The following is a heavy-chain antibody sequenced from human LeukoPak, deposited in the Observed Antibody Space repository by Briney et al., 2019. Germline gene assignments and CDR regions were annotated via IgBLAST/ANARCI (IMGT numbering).Heavy chain of an antibody. J-gene: IGHJ6*03. D-gene: IGHD3-22*01. Sequence: PSETLSLTCTVPGGSMFSYHWSWVRQSAGEGLEWIGHIYVGGSTNYSPSLKSRVTMSVDTTKNQFSLKLKSVTAADTAVYYCARLRFYDSSGYSPGYYMGVWGKGTTVTVSS. CDR1: GGSMFSYH. CDR2: IYVGGST. CDR3: ARLRFYDSSGYSPGYYMGV. V-gene: IGHV4-4*07.